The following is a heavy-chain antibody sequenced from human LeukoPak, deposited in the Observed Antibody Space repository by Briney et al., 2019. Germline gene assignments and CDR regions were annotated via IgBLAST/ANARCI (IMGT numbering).Heavy chain of an antibody. CDR1: GFTFSSYA. CDR3: AKPSGSPSGAFDY. V-gene: IGHV3-23*01. CDR2: ISGSGGST. J-gene: IGHJ4*02. Sequence: PGGSLRLSCAASGFTFSSYAMSWVRQAPGKGLEWVSAISGSGGSTYYADSVKGRFTISRDNSKNTLYLQMNSLRVEDTAVYYCAKPSGSPSGAFDYWGQGTLVTVSS. D-gene: IGHD1-26*01.